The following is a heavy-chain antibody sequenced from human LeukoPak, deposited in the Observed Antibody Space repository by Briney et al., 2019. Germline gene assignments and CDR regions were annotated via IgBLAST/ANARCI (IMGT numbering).Heavy chain of an antibody. CDR1: VGSISSSSYY. Sequence: PSETLSLTCTLPVGSISSSSYYCGWVRQPPGKGRGWIWCDYYSGSTSYNPSLKSRITISVDTSKNLFSLKLRFVTAADMAVYYWATSTGSSNLGFWGQGTLVTVSS. J-gene: IGHJ4*02. V-gene: IGHV4-39*01. CDR3: ATSTGSSNLGF. D-gene: IGHD6-13*01. CDR2: DYYSGST.